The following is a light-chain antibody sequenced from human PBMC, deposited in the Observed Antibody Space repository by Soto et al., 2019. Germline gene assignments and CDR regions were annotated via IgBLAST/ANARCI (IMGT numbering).Light chain of an antibody. CDR1: QSISSY. J-gene: IGKJ1*01. V-gene: IGKV1-39*01. Sequence: DIQMTQSPSSLSASVGDRVTITCRASQSISSYLNWYQQKPGKAPKLLIYAASSLQSGVPSRFSGSGSGTDFILTISSLQSEDFGFYYCQQYNNWPLGTFGQGTRVEI. CDR3: QQYNNWPLGT. CDR2: AAS.